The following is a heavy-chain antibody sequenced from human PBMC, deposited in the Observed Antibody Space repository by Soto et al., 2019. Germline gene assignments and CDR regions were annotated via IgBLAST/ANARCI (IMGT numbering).Heavy chain of an antibody. CDR1: GYTFTGYY. CDR2: INPNSGGT. CDR3: ARDRGEVAAAGYYYYYYGMDV. D-gene: IGHD6-13*01. V-gene: IGHV1-2*04. J-gene: IGHJ6*02. Sequence: EASVKVSCKASGYTFTGYYMHWVRQAPGQGLEWMGWINPNSGGTNYAQKFQGWVTMTRDTSISTAYMELSRLRSDDTAVYYCARDRGEVAAAGYYYYYYGMDVWGQGTTVTVSS.